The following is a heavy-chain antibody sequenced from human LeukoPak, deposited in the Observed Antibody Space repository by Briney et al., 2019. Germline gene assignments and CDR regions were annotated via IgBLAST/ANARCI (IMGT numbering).Heavy chain of an antibody. CDR3: ARDNQYYYDSSGYFGSSAFDI. V-gene: IGHV4-59*01. CDR1: GGSISSYY. D-gene: IGHD3-22*01. CDR2: IHYSGST. Sequence: SETLSLTCTVSGGSISSYYWSWIRQPPGKGLEWIGYIHYSGSTNYNPSLKSRVTISVDTSKNQFSLKLSSVTAADTAVYYCARDNQYYYDSSGYFGSSAFDIWGQGTMVTVSS. J-gene: IGHJ3*02.